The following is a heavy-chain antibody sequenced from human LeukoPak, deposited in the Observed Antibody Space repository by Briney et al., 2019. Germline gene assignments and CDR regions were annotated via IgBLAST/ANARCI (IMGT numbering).Heavy chain of an antibody. D-gene: IGHD2-21*02. Sequence: GGSLRLSCAASGFTFSDYWMSWVRQAPGKGLEWVASIKEDGSEEHSTDSVKGRFTISRDNAKNSVFLQMNSLRAEDTAVYFCATPIMYCGGDCFGDYWGRGTLVTVSS. CDR3: ATPIMYCGGDCFGDY. J-gene: IGHJ4*02. V-gene: IGHV3-7*01. CDR1: GFTFSDYW. CDR2: IKEDGSEE.